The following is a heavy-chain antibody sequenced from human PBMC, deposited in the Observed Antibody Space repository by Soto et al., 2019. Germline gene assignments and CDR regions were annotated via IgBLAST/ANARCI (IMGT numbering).Heavy chain of an antibody. Sequence: ASVKVSCKASGGTFSSYAISWVRQAPGQGLEWMGGIIPIFGTANYAQKFQGRVTITADESTSTAYMELSSLRSEDTAVYYCARVRGQLVSYYYGMDVWGQGTTVTVSS. CDR1: GGTFSSYA. CDR2: IIPIFGTA. V-gene: IGHV1-69*13. CDR3: ARVRGQLVSYYYGMDV. D-gene: IGHD6-6*01. J-gene: IGHJ6*02.